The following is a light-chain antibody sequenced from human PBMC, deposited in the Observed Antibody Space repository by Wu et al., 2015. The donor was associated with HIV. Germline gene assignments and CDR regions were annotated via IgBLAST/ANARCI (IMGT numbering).Light chain of an antibody. CDR1: QSVSSNY. Sequence: EIVLTQSPGTLSLSPGERATLSCRASQSVSSNYLAWYQQKPGQAPRPLIFGASSRATGIPDRFSGSGSGTDFTLTISRLEPEDFAVYYCQQYDGSPTYTFGQGTQGWRSN. CDR3: QQYDGSPTYT. CDR2: GAS. J-gene: IGKJ2*01. V-gene: IGKV3-20*01.